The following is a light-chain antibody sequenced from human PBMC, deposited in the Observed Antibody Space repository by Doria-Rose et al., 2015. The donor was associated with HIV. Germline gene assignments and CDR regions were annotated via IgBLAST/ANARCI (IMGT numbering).Light chain of an antibody. Sequence: DIQVTQSPESLGMSLGERATLNCKSNQSLLYTSKNYLAWYQQKPGRPPKLLMYWASTRQSGVPARCSGSGSGTEFTLTISSLEAEDVAVYYCQQYYDTPSFGPGTTVDIK. CDR3: QQYYDTPS. J-gene: IGKJ3*01. CDR1: QSLLYTSKNY. CDR2: WAS. V-gene: IGKV4-1*01.